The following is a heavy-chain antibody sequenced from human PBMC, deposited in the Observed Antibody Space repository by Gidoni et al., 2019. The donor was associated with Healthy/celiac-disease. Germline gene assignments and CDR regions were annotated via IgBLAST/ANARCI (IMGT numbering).Heavy chain of an antibody. D-gene: IGHD6-13*01. CDR3: ARGSPRGIAAAGLIY. J-gene: IGHJ4*02. Sequence: QVQLQQWGAGLLKPSETLSLTCAVYGGSFSGYYWSWIRQPPGKGLEWIGEINHSGSTNYNPSLKSRVTISVDTSKNQFSLKLSSVTAADTAVYYCARGSPRGIAAAGLIYWGQGTLVTVSS. CDR1: GGSFSGYY. V-gene: IGHV4-34*01. CDR2: INHSGST.